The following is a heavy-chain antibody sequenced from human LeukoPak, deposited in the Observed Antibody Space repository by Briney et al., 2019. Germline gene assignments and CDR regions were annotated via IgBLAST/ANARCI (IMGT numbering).Heavy chain of an antibody. J-gene: IGHJ4*02. CDR3: AREGEMPTINHNY. Sequence: GASVKVSCKASGGTFSSYAISWVRQAPGQRLEWMGRIIPILGIANYAQKFQGRVTITADKSTSTAYMELSSLRSEDTAVYYCAREGEMPTINHNYWGQGTLVTVSS. CDR1: GGTFSSYA. V-gene: IGHV1-69*04. D-gene: IGHD5-24*01. CDR2: IIPILGIA.